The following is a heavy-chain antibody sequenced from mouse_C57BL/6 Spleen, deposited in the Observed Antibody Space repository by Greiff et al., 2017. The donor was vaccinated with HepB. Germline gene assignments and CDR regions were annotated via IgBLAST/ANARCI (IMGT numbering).Heavy chain of an antibody. CDR3: ARSYYGSTSYWYFDV. Sequence: LEESGPELVKPGASVKISCKASGYAFSSSWMNWVKQRPGKGLEWIGRIYPGDGDTNYNGKFMGKATLTADKSSSTAYMQISSLTSEDSAVYFCARSYYGSTSYWYFDVWGTGTTVTVSS. J-gene: IGHJ1*03. CDR2: IYPGDGDT. V-gene: IGHV1-82*01. CDR1: GYAFSSSW. D-gene: IGHD1-1*01.